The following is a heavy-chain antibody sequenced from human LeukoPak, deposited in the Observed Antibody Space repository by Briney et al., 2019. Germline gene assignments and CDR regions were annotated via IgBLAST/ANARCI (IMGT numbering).Heavy chain of an antibody. J-gene: IGHJ4*02. CDR2: ISGSGGGT. V-gene: IGHV3-23*01. CDR3: ILPDY. CDR1: GFSFSRFS. Sequence: GGSLRLSCAASGFSFSRFSMNWVRQAPGKGLEWVAGISGSGGGTKYADSVKGRFTISRDNSKNTLYLQMNSLRAEDTAVYYCILPDYWGQGTLVTVSS.